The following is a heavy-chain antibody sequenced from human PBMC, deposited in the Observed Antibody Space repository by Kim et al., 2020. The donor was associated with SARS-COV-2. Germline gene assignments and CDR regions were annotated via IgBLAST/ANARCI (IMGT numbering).Heavy chain of an antibody. CDR3: ARDQGGSYLGY. J-gene: IGHJ4*02. CDR1: GFTFSSYG. V-gene: IGHV3-33*01. Sequence: GGSLRLSCAASGFTFSSYGMHWVRQAPGKGLEWVAVIWYDGSNKYYADSVKGRFTISRDNSKNTLYLQMNSLRAEDTAVYYCARDQGGSYLGYWGQGTLVPASS. D-gene: IGHD1-26*01. CDR2: IWYDGSNK.